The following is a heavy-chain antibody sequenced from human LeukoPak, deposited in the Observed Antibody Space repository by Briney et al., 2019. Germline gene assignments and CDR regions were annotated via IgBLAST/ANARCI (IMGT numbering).Heavy chain of an antibody. D-gene: IGHD3-10*01. J-gene: IGHJ4*02. CDR1: GFTFSSYA. CDR2: ISGSGANT. Sequence: GGSLRLSCAASGFTFSSYAMSWVRQAPGKGLKWVSDISGSGANTFYADSVKGRFTVSRDNSKNTLYLQMNNLRAEDTAAYYCAKGSFWGQGTLVTVSS. V-gene: IGHV3-23*01. CDR3: AKGSF.